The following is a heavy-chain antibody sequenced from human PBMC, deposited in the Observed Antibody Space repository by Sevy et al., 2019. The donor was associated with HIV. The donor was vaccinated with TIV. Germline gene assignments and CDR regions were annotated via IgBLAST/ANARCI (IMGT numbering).Heavy chain of an antibody. CDR2: SDCSGST. J-gene: IGHJ4*02. CDR1: GGSISSSSYY. CDR3: ARHLGAAGRRHIDY. Sequence: SETLSLTCTVSGGSISSSSYYWGWIRQPPGKGLEWSGSSDCSGSTYSNPSLRSRVTISVDTSKNQFSLMLSSVTAADTAVYYCARHLGAAGRRHIDYWGQGTLVTVSS. V-gene: IGHV4-39*01. D-gene: IGHD6-13*01.